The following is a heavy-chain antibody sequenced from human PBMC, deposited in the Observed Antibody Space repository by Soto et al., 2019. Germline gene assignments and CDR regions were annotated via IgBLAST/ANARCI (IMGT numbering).Heavy chain of an antibody. CDR1: GDSVSSNSAA. Sequence: SQALSRTCAISGDSVSSNSAASNWIRQSPSRGLEWLGRTYYRSKWYNDYAVSVKSRITINPDTSQKQFSLQLNSVTPEDTAVYSFARDLVVGYYPPSLDYWGQGPLVTVSS. J-gene: IGHJ4*02. D-gene: IGHD3-22*01. V-gene: IGHV6-1*01. CDR3: ARDLVVGYYPPSLDY. CDR2: TYYRSKWYN.